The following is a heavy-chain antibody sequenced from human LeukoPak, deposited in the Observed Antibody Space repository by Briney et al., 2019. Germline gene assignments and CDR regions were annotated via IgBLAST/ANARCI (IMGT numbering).Heavy chain of an antibody. D-gene: IGHD6-19*01. CDR2: IKSKTDGGTT. CDR1: GFTFSNAW. J-gene: IGHJ6*03. Sequence: PGGSLRLSCAASGFTFSNAWMSWVRQALGMGLEWVGRIKSKTDGGTTDYVAPVKGRFSISRDDSKSTLFLPMDSVKIEDTGVYYCTSDIVVPGYYYYMDVWGKGTTVTVSS. CDR3: TSDIVVPGYYYYMDV. V-gene: IGHV3-15*01.